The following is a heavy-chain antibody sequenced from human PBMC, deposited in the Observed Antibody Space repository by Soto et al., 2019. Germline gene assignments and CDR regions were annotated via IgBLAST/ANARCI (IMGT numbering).Heavy chain of an antibody. V-gene: IGHV1-18*04. D-gene: IGHD1-26*01. CDR1: GYTFINHG. CDR3: ARDSPPLAYFFDY. CDR2: ISGHNGKT. J-gene: IGHJ4*02. Sequence: QVQLVQSGGEVKKPGASVKVSCKASGYTFINHGISWVRQAPGQGLEWMGWISGHNGKTNYAQKFQGRVTITTDTSTSPAFMALRRLRSDDTDVYYCARDSPPLAYFFDYWGQGTLVSVSS.